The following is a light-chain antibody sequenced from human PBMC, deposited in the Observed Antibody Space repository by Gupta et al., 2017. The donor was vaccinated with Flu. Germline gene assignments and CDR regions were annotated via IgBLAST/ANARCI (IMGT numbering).Light chain of an antibody. J-gene: IGKJ1*01. CDR3: QQYFSEPLVWT. Sequence: EIVFTQSPGTLSLSPVERATLSCRASQSVSSSYLAWYKQKPCQAPRLRIYGASSMANGITDRCSGSGDGTDVTLTISRLETVDSAVYYCQQYFSEPLVWTFGQGTKVEIK. CDR1: QSVSSSY. CDR2: GAS. V-gene: IGKV3-20*01.